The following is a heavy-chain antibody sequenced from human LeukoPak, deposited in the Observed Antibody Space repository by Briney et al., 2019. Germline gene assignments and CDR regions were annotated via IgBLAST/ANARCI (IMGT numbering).Heavy chain of an antibody. CDR1: GFTFTSNA. J-gene: IGHJ4*02. Sequence: GGSLRLSCAASGFTFTSNAMNWVRQAPGKGLEWVSAISDSGSNTYYADSVKGRFSISRDNSKNTLYLHMNSLRAEDTAVYYCAKDGDPTVTTEFDYWGQGTLVTVSS. CDR2: ISDSGSNT. V-gene: IGHV3-23*01. CDR3: AKDGDPTVTTEFDY. D-gene: IGHD4-17*01.